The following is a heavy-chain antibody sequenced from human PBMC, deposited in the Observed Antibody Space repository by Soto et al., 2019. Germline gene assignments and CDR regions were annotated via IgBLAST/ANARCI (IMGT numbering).Heavy chain of an antibody. V-gene: IGHV1-69*01. Sequence: QGQLVQSGAEVKKPGSSVKVSCKSSGDTFTSYSIAWMRQAPGQGLEWMGGIIPKFGSTKYARKFQDRVTIIADDSTSTAYMELSGLRSEDTAVYFCARWRSSSWFAVFFQFWGQGTRVTVSS. J-gene: IGHJ1*01. CDR2: IIPKFGST. CDR1: GDTFTSYS. CDR3: ARWRSSSWFAVFFQF. D-gene: IGHD6-13*01.